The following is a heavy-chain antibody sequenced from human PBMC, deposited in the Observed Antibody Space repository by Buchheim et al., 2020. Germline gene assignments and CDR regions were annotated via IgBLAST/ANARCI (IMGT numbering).Heavy chain of an antibody. CDR3: ARDLREQWLVPIDY. J-gene: IGHJ4*02. V-gene: IGHV3-48*01. D-gene: IGHD6-19*01. CDR2: ISSSSSTI. CDR1: GFTFSSYS. Sequence: EVQLVESGGGLVQPGGSLRLSCAASGFTFSSYSMNWVRQAPGKGLEWVSYISSSSSTIYYADSVKGRFTISRDNAKNSLYLQMNSLGAEDTAVYYCARDLREQWLVPIDYWGQGTL.